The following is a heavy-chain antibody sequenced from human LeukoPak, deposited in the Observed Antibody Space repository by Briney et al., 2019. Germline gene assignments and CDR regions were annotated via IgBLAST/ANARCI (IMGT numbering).Heavy chain of an antibody. CDR2: INPNSGGT. V-gene: IGHV1-2*02. CDR1: GYTFTGYY. D-gene: IGHD2-2*02. J-gene: IGHJ4*02. Sequence: ASVKVSCKASGYTFTGYYMHWVRQAPGQGLEWMGWINPNSGGTNYAQKFQGRVTMTRDTSISTAYMELSRLRSDDTAVYYCARAGIVVVPAAIPPPHFDYWGQGTLVTVSS. CDR3: ARAGIVVVPAAIPPPHFDY.